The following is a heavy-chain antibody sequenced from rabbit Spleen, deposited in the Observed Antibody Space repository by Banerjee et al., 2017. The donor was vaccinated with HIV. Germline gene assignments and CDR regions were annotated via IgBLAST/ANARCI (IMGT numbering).Heavy chain of an antibody. CDR3: AREASSGWGVVSFYFNL. CDR1: GVSFSDKDV. V-gene: IGHV1S45*01. D-gene: IGHD4-1*01. Sequence: QEQLVESGGGLVQPEGSLTLTCKASGVSFSDKDVMCWVRQAPGKGLEWIACINIVTGKSVYASWAKGRFTMSRTSSTTVTLQMTSLTAADTATYFCAREASSGWGVVSFYFNLWGPGTLVTVS. J-gene: IGHJ4*01. CDR2: INIVTGKS.